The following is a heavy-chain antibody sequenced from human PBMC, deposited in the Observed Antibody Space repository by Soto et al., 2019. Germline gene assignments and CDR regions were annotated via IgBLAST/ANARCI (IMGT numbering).Heavy chain of an antibody. Sequence: SETITDTCAVSRGAISSSSYYWGWIRKPPGKGLEWLGSIYYSVSTYYNPSLKSQVTISVDTFKNQFSLKLRSVTAADTAVYYCQRQIDGDDSYYYYGRVVGGQGTT. J-gene: IGHJ6*02. CDR3: QRQIDGDDSYYYYGRVV. D-gene: IGHD4-17*01. CDR2: IYYSVST. CDR1: RGAISSSSYY. V-gene: IGHV4-39*01.